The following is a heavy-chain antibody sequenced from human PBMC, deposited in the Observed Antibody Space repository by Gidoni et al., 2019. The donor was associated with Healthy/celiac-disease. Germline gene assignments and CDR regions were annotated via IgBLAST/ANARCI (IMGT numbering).Heavy chain of an antibody. CDR2: IYYSGST. Sequence: QVQLQESGPGLVKPSETLSLTCTVSGGSISSYYCSWIRQPPGKGLEWIGYIYYSGSTNYNPSLKSRVTISVDTYKNQFSLKLSSVTAADTAVYYCARDSGGYSSSWYVVNYYYYMDVWGKGTTVTVSS. CDR1: GGSISSYY. V-gene: IGHV4-59*01. CDR3: ARDSGGYSSSWYVVNYYYYMDV. D-gene: IGHD6-13*01. J-gene: IGHJ6*03.